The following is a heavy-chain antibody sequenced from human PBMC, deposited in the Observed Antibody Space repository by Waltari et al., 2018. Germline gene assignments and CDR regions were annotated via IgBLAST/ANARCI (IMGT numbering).Heavy chain of an antibody. D-gene: IGHD3-3*01. J-gene: IGHJ4*02. CDR3: ARSNVLRFLEWLLYHDY. V-gene: IGHV7-4-1*02. CDR1: GYTFTSYA. Sequence: QVQLVQSGSELKKPGASVKVSCKASGYTFTSYAMNWVRQAPGQGLEWMGWINTNTGNPTYAQGFTGRFVFSVDTSVSTAYLQINSLKAEDTAVYYCARSNVLRFLEWLLYHDYWGQGTLVTVSS. CDR2: INTNTGNP.